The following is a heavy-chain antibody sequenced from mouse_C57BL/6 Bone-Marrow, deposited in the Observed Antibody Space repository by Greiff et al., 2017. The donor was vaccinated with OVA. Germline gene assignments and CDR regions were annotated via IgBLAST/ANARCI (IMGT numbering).Heavy chain of an antibody. J-gene: IGHJ2*01. D-gene: IGHD4-1*02. CDR1: GYTFTSYW. CDR2: IHPNSGST. Sequence: LQQPGAELVKPGASVKLSCKASGYTFTSYWMHWVKQRPGQGLEWIGMIHPNSGSTNYNEKFKSKATLTVDKSSSTAYMQLSSLTSEDSAVYYCASLNWDRNFDYWGQGTTLTVSS. CDR3: ASLNWDRNFDY. V-gene: IGHV1-64*01.